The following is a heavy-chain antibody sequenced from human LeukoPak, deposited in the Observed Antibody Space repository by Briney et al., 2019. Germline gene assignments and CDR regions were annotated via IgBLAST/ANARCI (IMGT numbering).Heavy chain of an antibody. V-gene: IGHV1-18*01. CDR3: ARDKLRYSNWFDP. CDR1: GYTFTNYG. CDR2: ISAYNVNT. D-gene: IGHD3-9*01. J-gene: IGHJ5*02. Sequence: GASVKVSCKASGYTFTNYGISWVRQAPGQGLEWMGWISAYNVNTYYAQKLQGRVTMTTDTSTSMAYMELSRLRSDDTAVYYCARDKLRYSNWFDPWGQGTLVTVSS.